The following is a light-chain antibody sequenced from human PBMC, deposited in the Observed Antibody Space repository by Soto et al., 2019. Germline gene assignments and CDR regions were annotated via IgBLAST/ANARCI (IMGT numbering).Light chain of an antibody. CDR1: QNIRTN. CDR2: GAS. CDR3: QQYNNWPRT. Sequence: DIVMTQSPATLSVSQGERATLSCRASQNIRTNLAWYQHKPGQAPRLLIYGASTGATGVPARFSGSGSGTEFTLTISSLQPEDFAAYYCQQYNNWPRTFGQGTKVEIK. J-gene: IGKJ1*01. V-gene: IGKV3-15*01.